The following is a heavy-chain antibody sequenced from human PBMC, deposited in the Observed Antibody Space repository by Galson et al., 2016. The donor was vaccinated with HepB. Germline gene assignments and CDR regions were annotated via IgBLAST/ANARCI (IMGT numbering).Heavy chain of an antibody. CDR3: AKDHHDYGDSWYFDL. Sequence: SLRLSCAASGFTFNTFSMNWVRQAPGKGLEWVSSITRSGGDTYYADSVKGRFTISRDNSNNTLYLQMNSLRPEDTALYYCAKDHHDYGDSWYFDLWGRGTLVTVSS. J-gene: IGHJ2*01. V-gene: IGHV3-23*01. CDR2: ITRSGGDT. CDR1: GFTFNTFS. D-gene: IGHD4-17*01.